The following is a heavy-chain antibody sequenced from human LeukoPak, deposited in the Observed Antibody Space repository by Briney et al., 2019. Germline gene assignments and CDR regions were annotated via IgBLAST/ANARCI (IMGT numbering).Heavy chain of an antibody. D-gene: IGHD1-1*01. CDR2: RSYDGSNK. CDR3: ARDPGPYGDYMDV. J-gene: IGHJ6*03. V-gene: IGHV3-30*04. Sequence: GGSLRLSCAASGFTFSNYAMHWVRQAPGEGLEWVAVRSYDGSNKYHADSVKGRFTISRDNSKNTLYLQMNSLRVEDTAVYYCARDPGPYGDYMDVWGKGTTVTVSS. CDR1: GFTFSNYA.